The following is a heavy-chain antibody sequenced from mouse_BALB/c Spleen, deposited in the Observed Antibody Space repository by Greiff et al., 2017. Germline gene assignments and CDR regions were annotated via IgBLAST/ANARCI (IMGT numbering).Heavy chain of an antibody. CDR2: ISSCGGYT. CDR3: ARQGGYDYFDY. CDR1: RFTFSSYG. V-gene: IGHV5-6*01. D-gene: IGHD2-2*01. J-gene: IGHJ2*01. Sequence: EVQVVESGGDLVKPGGSLKLSCAASRFTFSSYGMSWVRQTPDKRLEWVGIISSCGGYTYYPNRVKGRVTISRDNAKNTLYLQMSSLKSEDTAMYYCARQGGYDYFDYWGQGTTLTVSS.